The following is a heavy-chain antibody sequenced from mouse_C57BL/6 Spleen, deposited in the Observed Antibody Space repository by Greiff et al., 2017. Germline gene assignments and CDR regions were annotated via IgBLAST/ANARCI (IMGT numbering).Heavy chain of an antibody. J-gene: IGHJ3*01. V-gene: IGHV1-59*01. CDR2: IDPSDIYT. CDR1: GYTFTSYW. Sequence: QVQLQQPGAELVRPGTSVKLSCKASGYTFTSYWMHWVKQRPGQGLEWIGVIDPSDIYTHYNQKFKGKATLTVDTSSSTAYMQLSSLTAEDSAVYYCARSGGLREAWFAYWGQGTLVTVSA. D-gene: IGHD2-4*01. CDR3: ARSGGLREAWFAY.